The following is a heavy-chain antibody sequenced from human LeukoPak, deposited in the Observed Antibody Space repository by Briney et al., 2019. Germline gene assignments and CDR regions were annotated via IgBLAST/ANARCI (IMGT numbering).Heavy chain of an antibody. CDR1: GSSISSSSYF. J-gene: IGHJ3*02. D-gene: IGHD3-10*01. CDR2: IYYSGST. CDR3: AREGTYYYGSGSYPLDAFDI. V-gene: IGHV4-39*07. Sequence: SETLSLTCTVSGSSISSSSYFWGWIRQPPGKGLECIGSIYYSGSTYYNPSLKSRVTISVDTSKNQFSLRLSSVTAADTAVYYCAREGTYYYGSGSYPLDAFDIWGQGTMVTVSS.